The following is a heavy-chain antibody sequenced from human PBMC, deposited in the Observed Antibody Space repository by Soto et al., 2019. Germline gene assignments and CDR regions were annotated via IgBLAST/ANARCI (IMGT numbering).Heavy chain of an antibody. V-gene: IGHV3-43*01. D-gene: IGHD2-2*02. CDR3: EAIFVRSDGFDI. Sequence: PGGSLRLSCAASGFRFDDYGMHWVRQAPGKGLEWVSLIYWDGSVTDYADAVKGRFTISRDNKKNSLYLQMNNLRSEDTALYYCEAIFVRSDGFDIWGQGTMVTVSS. CDR2: IYWDGSVT. CDR1: GFRFDDYG. J-gene: IGHJ3*02.